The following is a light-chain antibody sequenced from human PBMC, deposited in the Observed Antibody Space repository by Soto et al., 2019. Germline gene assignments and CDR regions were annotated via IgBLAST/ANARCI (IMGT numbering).Light chain of an antibody. J-gene: IGLJ1*01. CDR3: CSYAGSYTHV. Sequence: QSALTQPASVSGSPGQSITISCTGTSSDVGGYNYVSWYQQQAGKAPKLIIHEVSNRPSGVSNRFSGSKSGNTASLTISGLQAEDEADYHCCSYAGSYTHVFGTGTKLTVL. CDR2: EVS. V-gene: IGLV2-14*01. CDR1: SSDVGGYNY.